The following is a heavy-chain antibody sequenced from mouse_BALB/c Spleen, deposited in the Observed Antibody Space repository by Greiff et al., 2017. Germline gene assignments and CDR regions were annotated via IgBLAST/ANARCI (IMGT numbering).Heavy chain of an antibody. CDR2: IDPENGDT. CDR3: NAWIPPYMDY. V-gene: IGHV14-4*02. J-gene: IGHJ4*01. CDR1: GFNIKDYY. Sequence: EVKLQESGAELVRSGASVKLSCTASGFNIKDYYMHWVKQRPEQGLEWIGWIDPENGDTEYAPKFQGKATMTADTSSNTAYLQLSSLTSEDTAVYYCNAWIPPYMDYWGQGTSVTVSS.